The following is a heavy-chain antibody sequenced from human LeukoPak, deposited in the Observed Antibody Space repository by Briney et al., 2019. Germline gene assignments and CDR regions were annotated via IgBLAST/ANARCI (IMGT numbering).Heavy chain of an antibody. CDR1: GGSISSITYY. Sequence: SETLSLTCTVSGGSISSITYYWGWIRQPPGKGLEWIGSIYYSGSTYYNPSLKSRVTISVDTSKNQFSLKVSSVTAADTAVYYRARLEQLWLPDYFDYWGQGTLVTVSS. CDR3: ARLEQLWLPDYFDY. D-gene: IGHD5-18*01. V-gene: IGHV4-39*01. CDR2: IYYSGST. J-gene: IGHJ4*02.